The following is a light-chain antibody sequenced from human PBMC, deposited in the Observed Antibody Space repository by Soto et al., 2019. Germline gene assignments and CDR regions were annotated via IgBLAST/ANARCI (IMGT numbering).Light chain of an antibody. Sequence: QSVLTQPPSASGTPGQRVTISCSGSSSNIGSNAVNWYQQFPGTAPKLLIYTDNQRPSGVPDGFSGSQSGTSASLAISGRQSEDEADYFCAAWDGSLNAYVFGTGTKLTVL. CDR1: SSNIGSNA. CDR2: TDN. J-gene: IGLJ1*01. CDR3: AAWDGSLNAYV. V-gene: IGLV1-44*01.